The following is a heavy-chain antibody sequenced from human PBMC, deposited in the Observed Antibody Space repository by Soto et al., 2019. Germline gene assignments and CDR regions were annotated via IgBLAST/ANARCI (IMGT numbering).Heavy chain of an antibody. V-gene: IGHV3-21*01. J-gene: IGHJ4*02. Sequence: PGGSLRLSCAASGFTFSTYSMNWVRQAPGKGLEWVADITTSSSFRFYADSVKGRFTISRDDAKNSLYLQINSLRAEDTGVYYCARDLGVALATLTLDYWGQGTLVTVSS. CDR3: ARDLGVALATLTLDY. CDR1: GFTFSTYS. CDR2: ITTSSSFR. D-gene: IGHD2-15*01.